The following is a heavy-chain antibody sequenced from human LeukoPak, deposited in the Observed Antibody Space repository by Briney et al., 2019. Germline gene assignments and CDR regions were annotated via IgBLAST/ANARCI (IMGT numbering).Heavy chain of an antibody. CDR3: ARDIYSIAE. J-gene: IGHJ4*02. D-gene: IGHD1-26*01. V-gene: IGHV3-23*01. Sequence: GGSLRLSCAASGFTFSSYAMSWVRQAPGKGLEWVSAISGSGGSTYYADSVKGRFTISRDNAKNIVYLQMSSLRVEDTAVYYCARDIYSIAEWGQGTLVTVSS. CDR1: GFTFSSYA. CDR2: ISGSGGST.